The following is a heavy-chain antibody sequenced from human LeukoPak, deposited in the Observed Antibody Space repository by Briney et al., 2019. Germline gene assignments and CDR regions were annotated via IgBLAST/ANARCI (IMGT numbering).Heavy chain of an antibody. CDR3: AKSVQQWLVLFDY. CDR2: ISGSGGST. V-gene: IGHV3-23*01. CDR1: GFTFSSYA. D-gene: IGHD6-19*01. Sequence: GGSLRLSCAASGFTFSSYAMSWVRQAPGKGLEWVPAISGSGGSTYYADSVKGRFTISRDNSKNTLYLQMNSLRAEDTAVYYCAKSVQQWLVLFDYWGQGTLVTVSS. J-gene: IGHJ4*02.